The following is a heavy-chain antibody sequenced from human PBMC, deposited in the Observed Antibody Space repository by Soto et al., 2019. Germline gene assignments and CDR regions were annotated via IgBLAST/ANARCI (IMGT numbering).Heavy chain of an antibody. CDR2: ISAYNGNT. Sequence: ASVKVSCKASGYTFTSYGISWVRQAPGQGLEWMGWISAYNGNTNYAQKLQGRVTITTDTSTSTAYMERRRLRSDDTAVYYCARDLGGQQLDYYYYGMDVCGQGTTVTVSS. CDR1: GYTFTSYG. CDR3: ARDLGGQQLDYYYYGMDV. J-gene: IGHJ6*02. V-gene: IGHV1-18*01. D-gene: IGHD6-13*01.